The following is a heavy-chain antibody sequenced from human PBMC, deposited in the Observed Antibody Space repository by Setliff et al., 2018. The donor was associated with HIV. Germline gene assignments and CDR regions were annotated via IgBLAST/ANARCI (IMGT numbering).Heavy chain of an antibody. J-gene: IGHJ5*01. D-gene: IGHD2-21*01. CDR2: IYYSGST. V-gene: IGHV4-31*03. Sequence: KTSETLSLTCTVSGASISSSHYYWGWIRQHPGKGLEWIGYIYYSGSTYYNPSLKSRVTISVDTSKNQFSLKLSSVTAADTAVYFCARDAVEASIPGGWFDSWGPGTLVTVS. CDR1: GASISSSHYY. CDR3: ARDAVEASIPGGWFDS.